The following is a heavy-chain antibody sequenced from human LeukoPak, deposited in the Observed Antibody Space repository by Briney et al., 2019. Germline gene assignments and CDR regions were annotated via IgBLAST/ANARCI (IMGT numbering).Heavy chain of an antibody. CDR1: GGSISSGSYY. CDR2: IYTSGST. CDR3: ASHSSGWNYDAFDI. Sequence: SETLSLTCTVSGGSISSGSYYWSWIRQPGGKGLEWIGRIYTSGSTNYNPSLKSRVTISVDTSKNQFSLKLSSVTAADTAVYYCASHSSGWNYDAFDIWGQGTMVTVSS. D-gene: IGHD6-19*01. V-gene: IGHV4-61*02. J-gene: IGHJ3*02.